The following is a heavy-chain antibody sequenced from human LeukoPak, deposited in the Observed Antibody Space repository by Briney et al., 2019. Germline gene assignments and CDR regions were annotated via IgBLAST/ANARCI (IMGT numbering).Heavy chain of an antibody. CDR2: ISYDGSNK. CDR3: AKVKYGGQGYFDY. CDR1: GFTFSSYG. J-gene: IGHJ4*02. D-gene: IGHD4/OR15-4a*01. Sequence: GGSLRLSCAASGFTFSSYGMHWVRQAPGKGLEWVAVISYDGSNKYYADSVKGRFTISRDNSKNTLYLQMNSLRAEDTAVYYCAKVKYGGQGYFDYWGQGTLVTVSS. V-gene: IGHV3-30*18.